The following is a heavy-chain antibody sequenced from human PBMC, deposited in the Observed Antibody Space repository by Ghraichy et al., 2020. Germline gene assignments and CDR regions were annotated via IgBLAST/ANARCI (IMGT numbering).Heavy chain of an antibody. CDR3: AKDRIDTAMVYRVWGYYYYGMDV. J-gene: IGHJ6*02. D-gene: IGHD5-18*01. Sequence: GGSLRLSCAASGFTFSSYGMHWVRQAPGKGLEWVAVISYDGSNKYYADSVKGRFTISRDNSKNTLYLQMNSLRAEDTAVYYCAKDRIDTAMVYRVWGYYYYGMDVWGQGTTVTVSS. CDR2: ISYDGSNK. V-gene: IGHV3-30*18. CDR1: GFTFSSYG.